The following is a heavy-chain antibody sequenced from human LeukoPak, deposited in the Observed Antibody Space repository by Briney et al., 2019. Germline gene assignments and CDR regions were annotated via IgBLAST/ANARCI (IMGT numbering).Heavy chain of an antibody. Sequence: SVKVSCKASGGTFSNYAISWVRQAPGQGLEWMGGILPIFDTGNYAQKFQGRVTVTADASTSTAYMELSSLRSEDTALYYCAKDSELRYFDYWGQGTLVTVSS. CDR1: GGTFSNYA. D-gene: IGHD1-1*01. V-gene: IGHV1-69*01. CDR3: AKDSELRYFDY. CDR2: ILPIFDTG. J-gene: IGHJ4*02.